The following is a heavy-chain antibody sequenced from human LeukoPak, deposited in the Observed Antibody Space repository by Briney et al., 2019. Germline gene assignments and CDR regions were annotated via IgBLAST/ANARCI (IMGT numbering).Heavy chain of an antibody. V-gene: IGHV3-23*01. CDR1: GFTFSSYA. CDR2: ISGSGDNT. J-gene: IGHJ4*02. CDR3: AKGSYYDSSGSFYFDY. Sequence: TGGSLRLSCAASGFTFSSYAMSGVRQAPGKGLEWVSGISGSGDNTYYADSVKGRFTISRDNSKNTLYVQVNSLGTEDTAAYYCAKGSYYDSSGSFYFDYWGQGTLVTVSS. D-gene: IGHD3-22*01.